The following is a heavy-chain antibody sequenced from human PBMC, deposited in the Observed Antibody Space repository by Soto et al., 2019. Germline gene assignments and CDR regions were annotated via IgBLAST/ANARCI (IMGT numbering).Heavy chain of an antibody. CDR2: VFHTGTT. V-gene: IGHV4-4*02. J-gene: IGHJ4*02. D-gene: IGHD6-19*01. CDR3: ARSAGWYAVHS. CDR1: GDSVSSPYY. Sequence: QVQLQESGPGLVKPSGTLSLTCAVSGDSVSSPYYWCWVRQPPGKGLEWIGEVFHTGTTSYKPSLRSRVTISMDKSINQFSLDLSSVTAADTAVYYCARSAGWYAVHSWGPGTLVLVSS.